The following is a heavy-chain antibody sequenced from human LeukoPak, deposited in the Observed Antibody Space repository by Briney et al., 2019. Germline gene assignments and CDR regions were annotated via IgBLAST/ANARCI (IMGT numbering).Heavy chain of an antibody. V-gene: IGHV3-33*01. Sequence: PGRSLRLSCAASGFTFSSYGVHWVRQAPGKGLEWVAVIWYDGSNKYYADSVKGRFTISRDNSKNTLYLQMNSLRAEDTAVYYCAREQYYYDSSGYYRRYYFDYWGQGTLVTVSS. CDR1: GFTFSSYG. CDR2: IWYDGSNK. D-gene: IGHD3-22*01. J-gene: IGHJ4*02. CDR3: AREQYYYDSSGYYRRYYFDY.